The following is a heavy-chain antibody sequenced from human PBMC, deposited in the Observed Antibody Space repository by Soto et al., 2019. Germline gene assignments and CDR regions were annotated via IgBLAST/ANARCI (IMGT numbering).Heavy chain of an antibody. CDR1: GFIFSNYA. V-gene: IGHV3-23*01. Sequence: EVQLLESGGGLVQPGGSLRLSCEASGFIFSNYAMTWVRQAAGKGLEWVSSISGPGGSTYYADSVQGRFTISRDNSKNTLFLQMHSLRADATALYFCARDERIAVAGTDTWGQGILVTVTS. J-gene: IGHJ5*02. CDR2: ISGPGGST. CDR3: ARDERIAVAGTDT. D-gene: IGHD6-19*01.